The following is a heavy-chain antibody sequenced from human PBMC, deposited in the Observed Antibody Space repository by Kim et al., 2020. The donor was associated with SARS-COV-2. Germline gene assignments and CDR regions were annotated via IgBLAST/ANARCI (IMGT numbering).Heavy chain of an antibody. Sequence: SETLSLTCTVSGGSISSGGYYWSWIRQHPGKGLEWIGYTYYSGSTYYNPSLKSRVTISVDTSKNQFSLKLSSVTAADTAVYYCARAGITMIVVVNAFDYWGQGTLVTVSS. CDR2: TYYSGST. CDR3: ARAGITMIVVVNAFDY. J-gene: IGHJ4*02. V-gene: IGHV4-31*03. D-gene: IGHD3-22*01. CDR1: GGSISSGGYY.